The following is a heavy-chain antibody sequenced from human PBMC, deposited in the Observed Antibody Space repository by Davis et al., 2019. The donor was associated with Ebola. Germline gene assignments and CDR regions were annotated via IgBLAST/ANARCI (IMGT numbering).Heavy chain of an antibody. CDR2: INSDGSST. V-gene: IGHV3-74*01. CDR3: ARDGRFLELNP. CDR1: GFTFSSYW. J-gene: IGHJ5*02. Sequence: PGGSLRLSCAASGFTFSSYWTHWVRQAPGKGLVWVSRINSDGSSTSYADSVKGRFTISRDNAKNTLYLQMNSLRAEDTAVYYCARDGRFLELNPWGQGTLVTVSS. D-gene: IGHD3-3*01.